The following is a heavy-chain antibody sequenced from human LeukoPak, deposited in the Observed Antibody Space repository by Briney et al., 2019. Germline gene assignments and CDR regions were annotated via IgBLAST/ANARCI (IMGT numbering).Heavy chain of an antibody. V-gene: IGHV4-34*01. CDR1: GGSFSGYY. CDR3: ASLSSAMVEKNWFDP. D-gene: IGHD5-18*01. J-gene: IGHJ5*02. Sequence: SETLSLTCAVYGGSFSGYYRSWIRQPPGKGLEWIGEINHSGSTNYNPSLKSRVTISVDKSKNQFSLKLSSVTAADTAVYYCASLSSAMVEKNWFDPWGQGTLVTVSS. CDR2: INHSGST.